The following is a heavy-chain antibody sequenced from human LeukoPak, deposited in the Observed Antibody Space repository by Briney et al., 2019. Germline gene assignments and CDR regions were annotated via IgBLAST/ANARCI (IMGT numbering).Heavy chain of an antibody. V-gene: IGHV3-30*18. CDR1: GFTFSSYG. Sequence: GRSLRLSCAASGFTFSSYGMHWVRQAPGKGLEWVAVISYDGSNKYYADSVKGRFTISRDNSKNTLYLQMNSLRAEDTAVYYCAKTDYGNYEFDYWGQGTLVTVSS. CDR3: AKTDYGNYEFDY. CDR2: ISYDGSNK. J-gene: IGHJ4*02. D-gene: IGHD4-11*01.